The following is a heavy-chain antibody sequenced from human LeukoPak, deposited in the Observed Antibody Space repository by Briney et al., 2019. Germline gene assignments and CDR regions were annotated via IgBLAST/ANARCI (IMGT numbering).Heavy chain of an antibody. D-gene: IGHD3-3*01. CDR2: ISSNGGST. CDR1: EFTFSSYA. J-gene: IGHJ4*02. CDR3: ARAHTIFGVVTHYGY. Sequence: GGSLRLSCAASEFTFSSYAMHWVRQAPGKGLEYVSAISSNGGSTYYANSVKGRFTISRDNSKNTLYLQMGSLRAEDMAVYYCARAHTIFGVVTHYGYWGQGTLVTVSS. V-gene: IGHV3-64*01.